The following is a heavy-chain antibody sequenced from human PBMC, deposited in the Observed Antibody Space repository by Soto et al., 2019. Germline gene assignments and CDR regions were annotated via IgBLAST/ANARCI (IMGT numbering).Heavy chain of an antibody. CDR2: LNSDGTSA. D-gene: IGHD6-19*01. V-gene: IGHV3-74*01. CDR1: GFTFSSNW. J-gene: IGHJ4*02. Sequence: EVQLVESGGGLVQPGGSLRLSCAGSGFTFSSNWMHWVRQEPGKGLVWVSRLNSDGTSASYADSVKGRLTISRDNAKNTLFLQMNSLTAEDTALYYCARGPSGWFGFEYWGQGTLVTVSS. CDR3: ARGPSGWFGFEY.